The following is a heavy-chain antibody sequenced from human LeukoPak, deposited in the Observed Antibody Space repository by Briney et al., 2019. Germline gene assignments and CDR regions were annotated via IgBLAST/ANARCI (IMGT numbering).Heavy chain of an antibody. CDR1: GFTFSSYA. J-gene: IGHJ3*02. D-gene: IGHD6-13*01. CDR2: ISGSGGDT. Sequence: PGGSLRLSCAASGFTFSSYAMSWVRQAPGKGLEWVSGISGSGGDTYYADSVKGRFAISRDNSMNTLYLQMNSLRADDTAVYYCAKGLVAAADGAFDIWGRGTMVTVSS. CDR3: AKGLVAAADGAFDI. V-gene: IGHV3-23*01.